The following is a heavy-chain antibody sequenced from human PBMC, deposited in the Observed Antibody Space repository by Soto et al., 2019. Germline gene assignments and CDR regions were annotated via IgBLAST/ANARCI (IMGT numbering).Heavy chain of an antibody. CDR3: ARGINGAAAGTTLYFDY. V-gene: IGHV1-2*04. J-gene: IGHJ4*02. D-gene: IGHD6-13*01. Sequence: ASVKVSCKASGYTFTGYYMHWVRQAPGQGLEWMGWINPNSGGTNYAQKFQGWVTMTRDTSISTAYMELSRLRSDDTAVYYCARGINGAAAGTTLYFDYWGQGTLVTVSS. CDR1: GYTFTGYY. CDR2: INPNSGGT.